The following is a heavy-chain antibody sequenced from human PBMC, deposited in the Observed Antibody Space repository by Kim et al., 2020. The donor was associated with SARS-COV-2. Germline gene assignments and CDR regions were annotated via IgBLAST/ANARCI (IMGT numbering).Heavy chain of an antibody. Sequence: GGSLRLSCAASGFTFSSYGMHWVRQAPGKGLEWVAVISYDGSNKYYADSVKGRFTISRDNSKNTLYLQMNSLRAEDTAVYYCARMTPDYYDSSAMDYWG. V-gene: IGHV3-33*05. CDR2: ISYDGSNK. CDR3: ARMTPDYYDSSAMDY. CDR1: GFTFSSYG. J-gene: IGHJ4*01. D-gene: IGHD3-22*01.